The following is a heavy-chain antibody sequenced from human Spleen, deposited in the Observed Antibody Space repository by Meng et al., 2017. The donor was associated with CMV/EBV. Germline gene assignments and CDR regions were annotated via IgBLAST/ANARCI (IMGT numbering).Heavy chain of an antibody. Sequence: GGSLRLSCVASGFTFTTSSMNWVRQVPGKGLEWISYISSSSSTRYDADSVKGRFTISRDNAKKSLYLQMNSLRAEDTAVYYGANDVFDVWGQGTMVTVSS. CDR2: ISSSSSTR. CDR1: GFTFTTSS. J-gene: IGHJ3*01. CDR3: ANDVFDV. V-gene: IGHV3-48*04.